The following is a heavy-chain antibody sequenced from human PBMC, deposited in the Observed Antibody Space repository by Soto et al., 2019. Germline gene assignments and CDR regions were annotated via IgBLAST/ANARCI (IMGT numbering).Heavy chain of an antibody. CDR2: VIGSGVNV. Sequence: GGSLRLSCTASGFNFSNYAINWVRLAPGKRLEWVSSVIGSGVNVFYADSVKGRFTISRDNSKNTVYLEMNSLRADDTAEYFCAKGSAFECKGAICYPFDHWGRGTLVTVSS. CDR1: GFNFSNYA. CDR3: AKGSAFECKGAICYPFDH. J-gene: IGHJ4*02. D-gene: IGHD3-10*01. V-gene: IGHV3-23*01.